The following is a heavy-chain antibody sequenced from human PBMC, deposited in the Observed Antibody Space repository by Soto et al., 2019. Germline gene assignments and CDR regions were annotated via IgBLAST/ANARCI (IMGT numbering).Heavy chain of an antibody. CDR1: GGSISSYY. D-gene: IGHD1-26*01. V-gene: IGHV4-59*01. CDR3: ARGKAYGEVGATSYYYYGMDV. J-gene: IGHJ6*02. CDR2: IYYSGST. Sequence: PSETLSLTCTVSGGSISSYYWSWIRQPPGKGLEWIGYIYYSGSTNYNPSLKSRVTISVDTSKNQFALKLSSVTAADTAVYYCARGKAYGEVGATSYYYYGMDVWGQGTTVT.